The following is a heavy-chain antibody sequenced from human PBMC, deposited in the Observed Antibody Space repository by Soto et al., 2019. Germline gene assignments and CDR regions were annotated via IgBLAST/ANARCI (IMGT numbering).Heavy chain of an antibody. Sequence: SETLSLTFAVSGYSISSGYYWGWIRQPPGKGLEWIGSIYHSGSTYYNPSLKSRVTISVDTSKNQFSLKLSSVTAADTAVYYCARGYYDFWSGYYMDWFDPWGQGTLVTVSS. CDR2: IYHSGST. CDR1: GYSISSGYY. J-gene: IGHJ5*02. CDR3: ARGYYDFWSGYYMDWFDP. D-gene: IGHD3-3*01. V-gene: IGHV4-38-2*01.